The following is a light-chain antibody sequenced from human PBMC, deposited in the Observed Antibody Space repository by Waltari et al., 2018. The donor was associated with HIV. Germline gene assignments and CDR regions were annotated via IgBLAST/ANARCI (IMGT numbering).Light chain of an antibody. J-gene: IGKJ2*02. Sequence: IVMRQSPATLSLSPGERASLSCRAIQSVSSNLAWYQQKLGQAPRLLIYDASTRATGIPVRFSGSGSGTEFTLTISSLQSEDFAVYYCQQYNNWQGTFGQGTKLEIK. CDR1: QSVSSN. CDR3: QQYNNWQGT. V-gene: IGKV3-15*01. CDR2: DAS.